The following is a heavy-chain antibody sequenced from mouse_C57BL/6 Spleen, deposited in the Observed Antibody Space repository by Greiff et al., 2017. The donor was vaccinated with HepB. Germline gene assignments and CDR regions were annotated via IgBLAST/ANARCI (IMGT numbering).Heavy chain of an antibody. J-gene: IGHJ2*01. Sequence: QVQLQQPGAELVKPGASVKLSCKASGYTFTSYWMQWVKQRPGQGLEWIGEIDPSDSYTNYNQKFKGKATLTEDTSSSTAYMQLSSLTSEDSAVYYCARNLDLYFDYWGQGTTLTVSS. CDR2: IDPSDSYT. CDR1: GYTFTSYW. V-gene: IGHV1-50*01. CDR3: ARNLDLYFDY.